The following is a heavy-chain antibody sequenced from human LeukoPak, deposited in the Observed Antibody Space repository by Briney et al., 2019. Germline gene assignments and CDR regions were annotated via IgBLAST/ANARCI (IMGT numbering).Heavy chain of an antibody. CDR3: ARTIAEITVPRVLREFDY. J-gene: IGHJ4*02. D-gene: IGHD2/OR15-2a*01. CDR1: GFSLSTSRVG. V-gene: IGHV2-5*02. Sequence: SGPTLVNPTQTLTLTCTFSGFSLSTSRVGVGWIRQPPGKALEWLALIYWGDDKRYSPSLKSRLTITKDTSKNEVVLTVTNMDPVDTATYHCARTIAEITVPRVLREFDYWGQGTLVTVSS. CDR2: IYWGDDK.